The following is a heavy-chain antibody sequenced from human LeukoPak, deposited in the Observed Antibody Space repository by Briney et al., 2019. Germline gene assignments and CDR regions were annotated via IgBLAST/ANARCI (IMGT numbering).Heavy chain of an antibody. D-gene: IGHD3-3*01. Sequence: PSETLSLTCTVSGGSISSYYWSWIRQPPGKGLEWIGYIYYSGSTNYNPSLKSRVTISVDTSKNQFSLKLSSVTAADTAVYYCARGRITIFGVARILDYWGQGTLVTVSS. CDR3: ARGRITIFGVARILDY. CDR2: IYYSGST. CDR1: GGSISSYY. J-gene: IGHJ4*02. V-gene: IGHV4-59*01.